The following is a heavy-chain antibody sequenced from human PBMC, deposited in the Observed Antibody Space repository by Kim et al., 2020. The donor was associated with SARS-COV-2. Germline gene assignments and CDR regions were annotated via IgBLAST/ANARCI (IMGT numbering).Heavy chain of an antibody. CDR3: AKMVVMDGYNYYYYYGMDV. V-gene: IGHV3-23*01. D-gene: IGHD3-22*01. Sequence: GGSLRPSCVASGFTFDTYAMSWVRQAPGKGLEWVSVITGNGINKFFADSVRGRFTISRDNSKNTLFLQMNSLRDEDTALYYCAKMVVMDGYNYYYYYGMDVWGQGTTVTVSS. CDR1: GFTFDTYA. CDR2: ITGNGINK. J-gene: IGHJ6*02.